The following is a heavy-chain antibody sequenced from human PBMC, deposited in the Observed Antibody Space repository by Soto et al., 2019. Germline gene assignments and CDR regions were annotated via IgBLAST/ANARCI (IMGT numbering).Heavy chain of an antibody. Sequence: SETLSLTCTVSGGSISSGGYYWGWIRQHPGKGLEWIGYIYYSGSTYYNPSLKSRVTISVDTSKNQFSLKLSSVTAADTAVYYCARDNRHATAETPWVDPGATGGGYFDYWGQGTLVTVSS. V-gene: IGHV4-31*03. D-gene: IGHD3-16*01. CDR3: ARDNRHATAETPWVDPGATGGGYFDY. CDR2: IYYSGST. CDR1: GGSISSGGYY. J-gene: IGHJ4*02.